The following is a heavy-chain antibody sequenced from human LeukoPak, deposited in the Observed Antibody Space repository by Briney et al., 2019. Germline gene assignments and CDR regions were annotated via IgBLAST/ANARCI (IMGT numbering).Heavy chain of an antibody. CDR2: IYYGGSS. D-gene: IGHD1-1*01. CDR3: ARRDGTGTAGGFDY. J-gene: IGHJ4*02. V-gene: IGHV4-59*01. Sequence: PSETLSLTCSVSGVSISSYYWSWIRQPPGKGLEWIGYIYYGGSSTYNPSLKTRVTISVDTSKNQFSLKLSSVTAADTAVYYCARRDGTGTAGGFDYWGQGTLVTVSS. CDR1: GVSISSYY.